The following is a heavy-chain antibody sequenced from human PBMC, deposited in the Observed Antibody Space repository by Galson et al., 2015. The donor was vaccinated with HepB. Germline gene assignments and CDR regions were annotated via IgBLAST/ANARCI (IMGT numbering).Heavy chain of an antibody. D-gene: IGHD3-3*01. Sequence: SLRLSCAASGFTVSSNYMSWVRQVPGKGLEWVSLIYSGGNTYYADSVKGRLTISRGDSKNTLYLQMNSLRAEDTAVYYCARVGALGWVDFWSGYTAAFDIWGQGTMVTVSS. CDR2: IYSGGNT. CDR1: GFTVSSNY. J-gene: IGHJ3*02. V-gene: IGHV3-53*01. CDR3: ARVGALGWVDFWSGYTAAFDI.